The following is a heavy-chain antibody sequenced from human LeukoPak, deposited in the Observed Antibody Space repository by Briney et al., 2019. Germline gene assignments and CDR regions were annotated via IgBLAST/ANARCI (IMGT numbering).Heavy chain of an antibody. J-gene: IGHJ4*02. CDR3: AREPQGYFDY. CDR1: RFTVSSNY. CDR2: IYSGGST. Sequence: PGGSLRLSCAASRFTVSSNYMSWVRQAPGKGLEWVSVIYSGGSTYYADSVKGRFTISRDNSKNTLYLQMNSLRAEDTAVYYCAREPQGYFDYWGQGTLVTVSS. V-gene: IGHV3-53*01.